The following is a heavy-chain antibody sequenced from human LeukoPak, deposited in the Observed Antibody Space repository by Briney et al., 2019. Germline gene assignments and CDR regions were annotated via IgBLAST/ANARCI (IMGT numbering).Heavy chain of an antibody. CDR3: ARRPPGYCSSTSCSRRGTMVRGVLDY. D-gene: IGHD2-2*01. V-gene: IGHV4-4*07. CDR1: GGSISSYY. CDR2: IYTSGST. Sequence: SSETLSLTCTVSGGSISSYYWSWIRQPAGKGLEWIGRIYTSGSTNYNPSLKSRVTISVDTSKNQFSLKLSSVTAADTAVYYCARRPPGYCSSTSCSRRGTMVRGVLDYWGQGTLVTVSS. J-gene: IGHJ4*02.